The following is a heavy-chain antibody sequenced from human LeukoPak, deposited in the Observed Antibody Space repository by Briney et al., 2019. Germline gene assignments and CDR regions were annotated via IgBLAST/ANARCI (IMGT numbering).Heavy chain of an antibody. CDR1: GGSISSYY. D-gene: IGHD4-23*01. CDR2: IYTSGST. J-gene: IGHJ4*02. V-gene: IGHV4-4*09. Sequence: PSETLSLTCTVSGGSISSYYWSWIRQPPGKGLVWIGYIYTSGSTNYNPSLKSRVTISVDTSKNQFSLKLSSVTAADTAVYYCARYGGNLIDYWGQGTLVTVSS. CDR3: ARYGGNLIDY.